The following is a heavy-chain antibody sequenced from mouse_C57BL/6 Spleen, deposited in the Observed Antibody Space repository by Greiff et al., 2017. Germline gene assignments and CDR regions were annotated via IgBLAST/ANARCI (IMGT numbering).Heavy chain of an antibody. CDR2: ISSGSSTI. CDR3: ARYDGYHFDY. D-gene: IGHD2-3*01. CDR1: GFTFSDYG. Sequence: EVKLVESGGGLVKPGGSLKLSCAASGFTFSDYGMHWVRQAPEKGLEWVAYISSGSSTIYYADTVKGRFTISRDNAKNTLFLQMTSLRSEDTAMYYCARYDGYHFDYWGQGTTLTVSS. V-gene: IGHV5-17*01. J-gene: IGHJ2*01.